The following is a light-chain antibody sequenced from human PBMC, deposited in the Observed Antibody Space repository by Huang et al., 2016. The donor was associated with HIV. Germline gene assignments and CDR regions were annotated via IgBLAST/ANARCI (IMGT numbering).Light chain of an antibody. V-gene: IGKV1-5*03. CDR3: QYGET. Sequence: DIQLTPSPSTLSASVGNRLTTTCRASQNISSWLAWYQQKPGKAPKLLIYKISSLESGVPSRFSGSGSGTKCTLTINSLQPDDIGTYYCQYGETFGQGSKVEVK. J-gene: IGKJ1*01. CDR1: QNISSW. CDR2: KIS.